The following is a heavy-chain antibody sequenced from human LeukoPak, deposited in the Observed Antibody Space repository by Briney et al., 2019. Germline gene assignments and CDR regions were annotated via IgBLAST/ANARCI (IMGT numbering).Heavy chain of an antibody. D-gene: IGHD1-26*01. CDR3: ARGSHSGSYLFDY. CDR1: GFTFSSYW. J-gene: IGHJ4*02. CDR2: IKQDGSEK. V-gene: IGHV3-7*01. Sequence: PGGSLRLSCAASGFTFSSYWMSWVRQAPGKGLEWVANIKQDGSEKYYVDSVKGRFTISRDNAKNSLYPQMNSLRAEDTAVYYCARGSHSGSYLFDYWGQGTLVTVSS.